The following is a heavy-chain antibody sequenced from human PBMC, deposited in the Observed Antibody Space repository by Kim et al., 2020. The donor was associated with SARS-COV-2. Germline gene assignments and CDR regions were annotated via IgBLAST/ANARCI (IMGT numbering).Heavy chain of an antibody. CDR3: AKDRLRWAFDF. J-gene: IGHJ3*01. CDR1: GFTFSSNA. Sequence: GGSLRLSCAASGFTFSSNAMAWVRQAPGKGLEWVSGSGSDGNRLYADSVKGRFTISRDNSKNMLYLQMNSLRAEDTALYFCAKDRLRWAFDFWSQGTMVTVSS. D-gene: IGHD4-17*01. V-gene: IGHV3-23*01. CDR2: SGSDGNR.